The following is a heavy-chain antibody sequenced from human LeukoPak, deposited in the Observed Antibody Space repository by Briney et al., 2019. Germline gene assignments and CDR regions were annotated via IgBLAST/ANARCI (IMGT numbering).Heavy chain of an antibody. Sequence: SETLSLTCTVSGGSIRSYFWSWIRQPPGKGLEWIGYIHYSGSTDSNPSLKSRVTISVDTSKNQFSLKLISVTAADTAVYYCARGSIWFDPWGQGTLVTVSS. CDR2: IHYSGST. J-gene: IGHJ5*02. CDR3: ARGSIWFDP. V-gene: IGHV4-59*01. D-gene: IGHD3-3*02. CDR1: GGSIRSYF.